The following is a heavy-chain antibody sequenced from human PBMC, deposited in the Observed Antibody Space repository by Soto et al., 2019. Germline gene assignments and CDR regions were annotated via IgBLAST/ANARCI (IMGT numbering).Heavy chain of an antibody. Sequence: EVQLVESGGGLVKPGGSLRLSCAASGFTFSSYSMNWVRQAPGKGLEWVSSISSSSSYIYYADSVKGRFTISRDNAKNSLYLQMNSLRAEDTAVYYCARWTYYYDSSGYYYGNLMDYWGQGTLVTVSS. V-gene: IGHV3-21*01. CDR1: GFTFSSYS. J-gene: IGHJ4*02. CDR2: ISSSSSYI. D-gene: IGHD3-22*01. CDR3: ARWTYYYDSSGYYYGNLMDY.